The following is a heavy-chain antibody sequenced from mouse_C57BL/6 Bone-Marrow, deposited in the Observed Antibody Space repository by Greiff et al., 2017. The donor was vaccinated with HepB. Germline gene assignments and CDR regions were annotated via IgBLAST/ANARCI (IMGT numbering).Heavy chain of an antibody. J-gene: IGHJ2*01. D-gene: IGHD2-3*01. CDR1: GYSFTDYN. Sequence: VQLKESGPELVKPGASVKISCKASGYSFTDYNMNWVKQSNGKSLEWIGVINPNYGTTSYNQKFKGKATLTVDQSSSTAYMQLNSLTSEDSAVYYCARQGGLGWLLRWDFDYWGQGTTLTVSS. CDR3: ARQGGLGWLLRWDFDY. CDR2: INPNYGTT. V-gene: IGHV1-39*01.